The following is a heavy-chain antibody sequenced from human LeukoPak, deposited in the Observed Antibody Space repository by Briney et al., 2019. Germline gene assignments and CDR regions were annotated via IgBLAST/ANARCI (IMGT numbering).Heavy chain of an antibody. D-gene: IGHD4/OR15-4a*01. CDR1: GYTFTSYY. V-gene: IGHV1-46*01. CDR2: INPSGGST. CDR3: ARDVLIYGGHREKEKFDY. J-gene: IGHJ4*02. Sequence: ASVKVSCKASGYTFTSYYMHWVRQAPGQGLEWMGIINPSGGSTSYAQKFQGRVTMTRDMSTSTVYMELSSLRSEDTAVYYCARDVLIYGGHREKEKFDYWGQGTLVTVSS.